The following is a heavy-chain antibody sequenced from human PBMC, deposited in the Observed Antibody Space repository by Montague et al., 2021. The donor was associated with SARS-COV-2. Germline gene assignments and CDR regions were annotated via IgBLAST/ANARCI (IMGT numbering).Heavy chain of an antibody. D-gene: IGHD3-22*01. J-gene: IGHJ3*02. Sequence: SLRLSCAASGFTFSTYAMSWVRQAPGKGLEWVSSLSAADTYVYYADPVKGRFTVSRDDAKNSLYLQMDNLRVEDTAIYYCARPNSDVISLIQVRSGIGFDIWGQGAQVTVSS. CDR2: LSAADTYV. CDR3: ARPNSDVISLIQVRSGIGFDI. CDR1: GFTFSTYA. V-gene: IGHV3-21*01.